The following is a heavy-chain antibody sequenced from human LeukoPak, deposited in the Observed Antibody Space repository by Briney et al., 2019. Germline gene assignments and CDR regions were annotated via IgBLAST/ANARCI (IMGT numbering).Heavy chain of an antibody. CDR1: GGTFSSYG. CDR3: ARDRTPGGSYFPTGAFDV. J-gene: IGHJ3*01. V-gene: IGHV1-18*01. Sequence: WASVKVSCKASGGTFSSYGISWVRQAPGQGLEWMGWISAYNGNTNYAQKLQGRVTMTTDTSTSTAYMELRSLRSDDTAVYYCARDRTPGGSYFPTGAFDVWGQGTMVTVSS. CDR2: ISAYNGNT. D-gene: IGHD1-26*01.